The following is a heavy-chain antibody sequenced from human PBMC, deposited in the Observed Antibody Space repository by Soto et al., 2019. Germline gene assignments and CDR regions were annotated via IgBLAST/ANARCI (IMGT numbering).Heavy chain of an antibody. CDR3: ARDVGSGSYYTYYYYGMDV. CDR1: GGSISSGDYY. CDR2: IYYSVSP. D-gene: IGHD3-10*01. J-gene: IGHJ6*01. Sequence: SETLSLTCTVSGGSISSGDYYCSWIRQPPGKGLEWIGYIYYSVSPYYNPSLKSRVTISVDTSKNQLSLKLSSVTAADTAVYYCARDVGSGSYYTYYYYGMDVWGQGTPVTVSS. V-gene: IGHV4-30-4*01.